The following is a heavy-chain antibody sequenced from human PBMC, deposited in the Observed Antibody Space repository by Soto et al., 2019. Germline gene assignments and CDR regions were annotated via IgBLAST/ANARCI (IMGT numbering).Heavy chain of an antibody. V-gene: IGHV1-69*01. CDR3: ARSQGSSTSLEIYYYYYYGMDV. CDR1: GGTFSSYA. Sequence: QVQLVQSGAEVKKPGSSVKVSCKASGGTFSSYAISWVRQAPGQGLEWMGGILPISGTANYAQKFQGRVTITADDATSTAYMELSSLRSEDTAVYYCARSQGSSTSLEIYYYYYYGMDVWGQGTTVTVSS. D-gene: IGHD2-2*01. CDR2: ILPISGTA. J-gene: IGHJ6*02.